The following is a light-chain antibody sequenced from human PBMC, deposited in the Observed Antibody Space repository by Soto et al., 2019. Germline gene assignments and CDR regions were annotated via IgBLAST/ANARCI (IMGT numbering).Light chain of an antibody. V-gene: IGLV2-11*01. J-gene: IGLJ2*01. CDR1: SSDVGGYNY. CDR2: DVS. CDR3: CSYAGSHFL. Sequence: QSALTQPRSVSGSPGQSVTISCTGTSSDVGGYNYVSWYQQHPGKATKLMIYDVSQRPSGVPDRFSGSKSGNTASLTISGLQAEDEADYYCCSYAGSHFLFGGGTKLTVL.